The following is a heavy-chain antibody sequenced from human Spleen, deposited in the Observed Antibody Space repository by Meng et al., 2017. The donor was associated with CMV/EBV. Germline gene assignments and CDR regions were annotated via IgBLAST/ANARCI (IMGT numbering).Heavy chain of an antibody. Sequence: GGSLRLSCAASGFPFSDYSMHWVRQAPGKGLEWVTLISYDGRNTYSADSVKGRFTISRDNAKNSLYLQMNSLRVEDTALYYCVKLFDFWGQGALVTVSS. CDR1: GFPFSDYS. CDR2: ISYDGRNT. D-gene: IGHD3-10*01. J-gene: IGHJ4*02. CDR3: VKLFDF. V-gene: IGHV3-30*04.